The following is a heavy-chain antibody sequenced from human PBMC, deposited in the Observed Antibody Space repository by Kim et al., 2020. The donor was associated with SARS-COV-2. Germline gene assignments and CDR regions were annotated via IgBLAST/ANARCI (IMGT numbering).Heavy chain of an antibody. Sequence: YADSVKGRFTISRDNAKNSLYLQMNSLRAEDTAVYYCATWGSGADVCFDYWGQGTLVTVYS. J-gene: IGHJ4*02. V-gene: IGHV3-11*06. CDR3: ATWGSGADVCFDY. D-gene: IGHD3-10*01.